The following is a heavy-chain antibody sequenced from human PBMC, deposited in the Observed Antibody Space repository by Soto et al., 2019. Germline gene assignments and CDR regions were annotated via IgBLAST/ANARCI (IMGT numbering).Heavy chain of an antibody. CDR3: ARALVTDYNSRDYHYYFAMDV. V-gene: IGHV4-4*07. D-gene: IGHD3-22*01. CDR2: IYTSGST. CDR1: GGSISSYY. Sequence: SETLSLTCTVSGGSISSYYWSWIRQPPGKGLEWIGRIYTSGSTNYNPSLKSRVTMSVDTSKNQFSLNLTSVTAADTAVYYCARALVTDYNSRDYHYYFAMDVWGQGTSVTVSS. J-gene: IGHJ6*02.